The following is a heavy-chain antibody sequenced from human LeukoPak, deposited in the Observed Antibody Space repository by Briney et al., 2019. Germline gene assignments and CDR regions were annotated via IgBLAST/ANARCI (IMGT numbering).Heavy chain of an antibody. V-gene: IGHV3-43*02. J-gene: IGHJ4*02. Sequence: AGGSLRLSCVASGLNFDDSAMHWVRHAAGKGLEWVSLISADGGSTFSADSVKGRFSISRDNSKNSLYLQMNSLRSEDTAMYYCAKESGKFDYWGQGTLVAVSS. CDR2: ISADGGST. CDR3: AKESGKFDY. CDR1: GLNFDDSA.